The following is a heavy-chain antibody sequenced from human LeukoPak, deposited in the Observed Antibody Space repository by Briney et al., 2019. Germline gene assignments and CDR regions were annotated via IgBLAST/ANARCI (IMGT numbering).Heavy chain of an antibody. J-gene: IGHJ3*02. CDR1: GFTFSSYE. D-gene: IGHD3-3*01. Sequence: GGSLRLSCAASGFTFSSYEMNWVRQAPGKGLEWVSSISSSSSYIYYAHSVKGRFTISRDNAKNSLYLQMNSLRAEDTAVYYCARGSRFGVVGRDAFDIWGQGTMVTVSS. CDR3: ARGSRFGVVGRDAFDI. CDR2: ISSSSSYI. V-gene: IGHV3-21*01.